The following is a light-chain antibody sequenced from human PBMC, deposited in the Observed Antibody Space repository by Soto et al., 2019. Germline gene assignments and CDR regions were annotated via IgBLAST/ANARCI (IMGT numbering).Light chain of an antibody. J-gene: IGKJ5*01. CDR1: QSVGSS. V-gene: IGKV3-11*01. Sequence: VLTQSPGTLSLYPGERATLSCRASQSVGSSLAWYQQKLGQAPRLLIYAASSRATGIPDRFSGSGSGTDFTLTISSLESEDSAVYYCQQRHRWPITFGQGTRLEIK. CDR3: QQRHRWPIT. CDR2: AAS.